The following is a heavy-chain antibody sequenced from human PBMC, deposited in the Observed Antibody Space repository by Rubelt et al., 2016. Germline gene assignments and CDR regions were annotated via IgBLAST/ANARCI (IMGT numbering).Heavy chain of an antibody. CDR3: ARASSGWFPPFDY. J-gene: IGHJ4*02. CDR2: IYYSGST. V-gene: IGHV4-39*07. Sequence: QLQLQESGPGLVKPSETLSLTCTVSGGSISSSSYYWGWIRQPPGKGLEWIGSIYYSGSTYYNPSLKGRVTISVDTSKNQFSLKLSSVTAADTAVYYCARASSGWFPPFDYWGQGTLVTVSS. CDR1: GGSISSSSYY. D-gene: IGHD6-19*01.